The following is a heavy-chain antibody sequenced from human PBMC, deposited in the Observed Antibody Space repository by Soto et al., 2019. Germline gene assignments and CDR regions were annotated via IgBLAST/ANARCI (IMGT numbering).Heavy chain of an antibody. J-gene: IGHJ3*01. CDR2: INPSSSHI. V-gene: IGHV3-21*04. CDR1: GFTFSAYH. D-gene: IGHD2-15*01. Sequence: EVQLVESGGGLVMPGGSLRLSCAASGFTFSAYHMNWVRQAPGKGLEWVSSINPSSSHIYYADSVRGRFTISRDDSKNSVSPQMNSLRTEDAALYYCARGYCGGGGCYLRRDAVDVWGQGTMVTVSS. CDR3: ARGYCGGGGCYLRRDAVDV.